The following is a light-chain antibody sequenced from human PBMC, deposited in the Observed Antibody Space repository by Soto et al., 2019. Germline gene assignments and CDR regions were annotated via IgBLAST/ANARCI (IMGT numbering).Light chain of an antibody. J-gene: IGKJ2*01. Sequence: EIVMTQSPATLSASPGERATLSCRASQSVNSNLAWYQQKPGQAPRLLIYGASTTATGIPARFSGSGSGTEFTLTISSLQSEDFAVYYCQQYNNWPPYTFGQGTKLEIK. V-gene: IGKV3-15*01. CDR3: QQYNNWPPYT. CDR1: QSVNSN. CDR2: GAS.